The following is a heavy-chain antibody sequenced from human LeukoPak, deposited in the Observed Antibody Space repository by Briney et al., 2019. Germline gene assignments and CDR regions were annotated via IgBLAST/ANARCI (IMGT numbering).Heavy chain of an antibody. Sequence: ASVQVSCQACGYTFTGYYMQWVRQAPGQGLDWMGCINPNSGGTNYAQKFQGRVPMTRDTSISTAYMELSRLISDDTAVYYGADIAVAGLNAFDIWGQGTMVTVSS. D-gene: IGHD6-19*01. CDR1: GYTFTGYY. V-gene: IGHV1-2*02. CDR2: INPNSGGT. CDR3: ADIAVAGLNAFDI. J-gene: IGHJ3*02.